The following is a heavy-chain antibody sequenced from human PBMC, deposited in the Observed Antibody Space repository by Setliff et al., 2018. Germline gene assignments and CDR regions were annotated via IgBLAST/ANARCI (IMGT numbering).Heavy chain of an antibody. CDR1: GGSISSYY. V-gene: IGHV4-4*07. CDR3: ARDSRGNPPSYMDV. Sequence: SETLSLTCTVSGGSISSYYWSWIRRPAGKGLEWIGRIYTSGSTNYNPSLKSRVTMSVDTSKNQFSLKLSSVTAADTAVYYCARDSRGNPPSYMDVWGKGTTVTVSS. CDR2: IYTSGST. J-gene: IGHJ6*03.